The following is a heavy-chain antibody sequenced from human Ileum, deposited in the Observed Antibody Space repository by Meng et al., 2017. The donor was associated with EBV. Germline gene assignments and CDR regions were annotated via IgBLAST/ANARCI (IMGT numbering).Heavy chain of an antibody. CDR3: ARDQGLTNDY. CDR1: GFTFSSFG. J-gene: IGHJ4*02. Sequence: QVQVVEAGGCVVQPGRCLVLSCAASGFTFSSFGMHWVRQAPGKWLEWVAVRWYEGSNKFYADSVKGRFTISRDNSKNTLYLQMNSLRPEDTAVYYCARDQGLTNDYWGQGTLVTVSS. D-gene: IGHD2-8*01. V-gene: IGHV3-33*01. CDR2: RWYEGSNK.